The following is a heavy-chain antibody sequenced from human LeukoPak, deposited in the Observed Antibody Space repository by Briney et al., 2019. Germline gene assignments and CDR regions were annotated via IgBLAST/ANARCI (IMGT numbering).Heavy chain of an antibody. CDR1: GFTFSRYW. D-gene: IGHD6-19*01. Sequence: KSGGSLRLSCAASGFTFSRYWMSWVRQAPGKGLEWVANIKQDGSEKDYVDSLKGRFTISRDNAKDSLYLQMDSLRAEDTALYYCAREYSDSSGHLDYWGQGTLVTVSS. CDR3: AREYSDSSGHLDY. CDR2: IKQDGSEK. V-gene: IGHV3-7*01. J-gene: IGHJ4*02.